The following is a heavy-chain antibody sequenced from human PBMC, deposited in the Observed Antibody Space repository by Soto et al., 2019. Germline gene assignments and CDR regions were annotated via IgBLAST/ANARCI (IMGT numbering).Heavy chain of an antibody. J-gene: IGHJ3*02. CDR3: ARELLYSSSWYVAFDI. V-gene: IGHV3-30-3*01. Sequence: GGSLRLSCAASGFTFSSYAMHWVRQAPGKGLEWVTVISYDGSNKYYADSVKGRFTISRDNSKNTLYLQMNSLRAEDTAVYYCARELLYSSSWYVAFDIWGQGTMVTVSS. D-gene: IGHD6-13*01. CDR1: GFTFSSYA. CDR2: ISYDGSNK.